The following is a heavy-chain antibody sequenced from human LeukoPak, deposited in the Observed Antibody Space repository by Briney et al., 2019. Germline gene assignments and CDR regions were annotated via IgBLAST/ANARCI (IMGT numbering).Heavy chain of an antibody. J-gene: IGHJ4*02. CDR2: TFYRSKWYN. CDR3: VRSYDWVFDY. V-gene: IGHV6-1*01. D-gene: IGHD1-1*01. Sequence: PSQTLSLTCAISGDSVSRHDLTWDWVRQSPSRGLGWLGRTFYRSKWYNDYAVSVKSRITVSPDTSKNQFSLHLNSVTPEDTAVYYCVRSYDWVFDYWGQGTRVTVSS. CDR1: GDSVSRHDLT.